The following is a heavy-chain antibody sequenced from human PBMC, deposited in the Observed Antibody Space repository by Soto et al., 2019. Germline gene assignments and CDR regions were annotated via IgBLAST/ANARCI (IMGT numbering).Heavy chain of an antibody. D-gene: IGHD2-15*01. Sequence: QVQLVQSGVEVKKPGASVKVSCKASGYTFISHGISWVRQAPGQGLEWMGWISGKNGNTNYAQKLHGRVTLTTDTSTSTAYMELRSLRSDDTAVYYCARVSSSIVVVPDYXMDVWXQGT. CDR2: ISGKNGNT. V-gene: IGHV1-18*04. CDR3: ARVSSSIVVVPDYXMDV. J-gene: IGHJ6*02. CDR1: GYTFISHG.